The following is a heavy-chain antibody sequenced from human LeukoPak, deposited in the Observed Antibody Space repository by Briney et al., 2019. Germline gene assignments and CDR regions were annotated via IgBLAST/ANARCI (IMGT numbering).Heavy chain of an antibody. CDR2: IYYSGST. J-gene: IGHJ6*03. V-gene: IGHV4-39*01. D-gene: IGHD3-3*01. Sequence: SETLSLTCTVSGGSISSSSYYWGWIRQPPGKGLEWIGSIYYSGSTYYNPSLKSRVTISVDTSKNQFSLKLSSVTAADTAVYYCARRVGDFWSGYAYYYMDVWGKGTTVTVSS. CDR3: ARRVGDFWSGYAYYYMDV. CDR1: GGSISSSSYY.